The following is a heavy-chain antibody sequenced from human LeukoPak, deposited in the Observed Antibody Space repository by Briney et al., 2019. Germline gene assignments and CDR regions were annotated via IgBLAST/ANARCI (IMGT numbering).Heavy chain of an antibody. CDR2: IYYSGST. D-gene: IGHD6-13*01. CDR3: ARQRSAADPFDY. V-gene: IGHV4-39*01. Sequence: SETLSLTCTVSGGSISSSSYYWGWIRQPPGKGLEWIGSIYYSGSTYYNPSLKSRVTISVDTSKNQFSLKLSSVTAADTAAYYCARQRSAADPFDYWGQGTLVTVSS. CDR1: GGSISSSSYY. J-gene: IGHJ4*02.